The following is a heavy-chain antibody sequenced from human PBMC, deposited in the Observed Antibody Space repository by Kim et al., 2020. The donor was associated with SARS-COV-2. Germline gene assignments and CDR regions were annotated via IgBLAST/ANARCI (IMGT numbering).Heavy chain of an antibody. J-gene: IGHJ6*02. CDR1: GFTFSIYA. CDR2: ITANGGST. Sequence: GGSLRLSCAGSGFTFSIYAMSWVRQAPGRGLEWVSLITANGGSTDYADSVKGRFTISRDNSKNTLYLQMNSLRAEDTAVYYCAKGKSGYYLDDKDSYCMDVWGQGTPVTVSS. CDR3: AKGKSGYYLDDKDSYCMDV. D-gene: IGHD3-22*01. V-gene: IGHV3-23*01.